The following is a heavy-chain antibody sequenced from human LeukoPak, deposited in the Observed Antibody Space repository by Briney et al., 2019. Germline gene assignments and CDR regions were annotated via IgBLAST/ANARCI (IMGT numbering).Heavy chain of an antibody. J-gene: IGHJ4*02. V-gene: IGHV3-30-3*01. CDR1: GFTFSSYA. CDR2: ISYDGSNK. D-gene: IGHD5-24*01. CDR3: ARDREMATIWRIWYYFDY. Sequence: GRSLRLSCAASGFTFSSYAMHWARQAPGKGLEWVAVISYDGSNKYYADSVKGRFTISRDNSKNTLYPQMNSLRAEDTAVYYCARDREMATIWRIWYYFDYWGQGTLVTVSS.